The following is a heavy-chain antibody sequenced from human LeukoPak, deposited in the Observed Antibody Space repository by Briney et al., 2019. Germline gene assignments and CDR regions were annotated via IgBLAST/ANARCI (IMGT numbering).Heavy chain of an antibody. J-gene: IGHJ4*02. CDR3: AKSLWSASYSSGADY. CDR2: ISGDASST. Sequence: PGASLRLSCAASGFSFDDYAMHWVRQGPGKSLEWVSLISGDASSTKYADSVKGRFTISRDNSKNSLFLQMNSLRTEDTALYFCAKSLWSASYSSGADYWGQGTLVTVSS. CDR1: GFSFDDYA. D-gene: IGHD3-10*01. V-gene: IGHV3-43*02.